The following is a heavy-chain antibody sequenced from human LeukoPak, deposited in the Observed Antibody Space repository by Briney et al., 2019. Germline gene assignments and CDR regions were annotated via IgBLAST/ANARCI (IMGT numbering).Heavy chain of an antibody. V-gene: IGHV1-8*01. J-gene: IGHJ4*02. D-gene: IGHD2-2*01. CDR1: GYTFTNYD. CDR2: MNPNSGNT. Sequence: ASVKVSCKASGYTFTNYDINWVRQATGQGPEWMGWMNPNSGNTGYAQKFQDRVTMTRNTSISTAYMELSSLRSEDTAFYYCARVNCSSTSCRSKFLDYWGQGTLVTVSS. CDR3: ARVNCSSTSCRSKFLDY.